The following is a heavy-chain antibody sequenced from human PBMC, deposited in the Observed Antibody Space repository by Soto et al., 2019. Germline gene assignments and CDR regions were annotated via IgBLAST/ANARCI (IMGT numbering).Heavy chain of an antibody. CDR2: IRSKANSYAT. Sequence: SLRLSCAASGFTFSGSAMHWVRQASGKGLEWVGRIRSKANSYATAYAASVKGRFTISRDDSKNTAYLQMNSLKTEDTAVYYCXXRSEYGPTPPDDYWGQGTLVTVSS. J-gene: IGHJ4*02. CDR3: XXRSEYGPTPPDDY. CDR1: GFTFSGSA. V-gene: IGHV3-73*01. D-gene: IGHD3-10*01.